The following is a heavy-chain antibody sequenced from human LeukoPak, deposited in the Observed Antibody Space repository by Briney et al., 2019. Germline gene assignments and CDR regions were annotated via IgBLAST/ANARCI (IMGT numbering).Heavy chain of an antibody. CDR1: GDSVSNFH. J-gene: IGHJ4*02. CDR2: LSYTGKA. V-gene: IGHV4-59*02. Sequence: PSETLSLTCVVSGDSVSNFHWNWLRQVPGKGLEWIACLSYTGKADYNPSLASRVTISLDTSKNQGFSLKLKSVTAADTAVYYCSEGSFAPFDHWGQGILVTVSS. CDR3: SEGSFAPFDH.